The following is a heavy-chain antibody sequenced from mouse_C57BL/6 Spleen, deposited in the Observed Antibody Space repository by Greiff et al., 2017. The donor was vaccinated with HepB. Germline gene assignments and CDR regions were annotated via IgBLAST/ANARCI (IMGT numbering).Heavy chain of an antibody. CDR1: GFTFSDYG. J-gene: IGHJ3*01. V-gene: IGHV5-17*01. CDR3: ARGDYPFAY. CDR2: ISSGSSTI. D-gene: IGHD2-4*01. Sequence: DVHLVESGGGLVKPGGSLKLSCAASGFTFSDYGMHWVRQAPEKGLEWVAYISSGSSTIYYADTVKGRFTISRDNAKNTLFLQMTSLRSEDTAMYYCARGDYPFAYWGQGTLVTVSA.